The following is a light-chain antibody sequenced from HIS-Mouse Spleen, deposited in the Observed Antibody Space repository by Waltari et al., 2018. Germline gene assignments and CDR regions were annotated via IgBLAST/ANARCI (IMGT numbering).Light chain of an antibody. J-gene: IGLJ2*01. Sequence: SYELTQPPSVSVSPGQTARITCSGDALPKKYAYWYQQKSGQAPVLVIYEDSKRPSGIPGRFSGSSSGTMATLTISGAQVEDEADYYCYSTDSSGHHRVFGGGTKLTVL. CDR1: ALPKKY. CDR3: YSTDSSGHHRV. V-gene: IGLV3-10*01. CDR2: EDS.